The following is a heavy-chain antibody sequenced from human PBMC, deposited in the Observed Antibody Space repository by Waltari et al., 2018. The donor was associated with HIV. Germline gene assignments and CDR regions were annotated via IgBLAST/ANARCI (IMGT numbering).Heavy chain of an antibody. J-gene: IGHJ2*01. D-gene: IGHD3-9*01. V-gene: IGHV4-4*07. CDR3: ARDGGNYDILTGYYWYFDL. CDR1: GGSISSYY. Sequence: QVQLQESGPGLVKPSETLSLTCTVSGGSISSYYWSWIRQPAGKGLEWIGRIYTSGSTNYNPSLKSRVTMSVDTSKNQFSLKLSSVTAADTAVYYCARDGGNYDILTGYYWYFDLWGRGTLVTVSS. CDR2: IYTSGST.